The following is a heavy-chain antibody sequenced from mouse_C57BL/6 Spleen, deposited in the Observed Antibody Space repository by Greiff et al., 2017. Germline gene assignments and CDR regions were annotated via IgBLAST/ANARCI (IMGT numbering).Heavy chain of an antibody. V-gene: IGHV1-55*01. D-gene: IGHD1-1*01. Sequence: QVHLKQSGAELVKPGASVKMSCKASGYTFTSYWIPWVKQRPGQGLEWIGDIYPGSGSTNYNEKFKGKATLTVDASSSTAYMQPSSLTSEYYAVFYWARHYDGSSYWYFDVWGTGTTVTVSS. J-gene: IGHJ1*03. CDR3: ARHYDGSSYWYFDV. CDR2: IYPGSGST. CDR1: GYTFTSYW.